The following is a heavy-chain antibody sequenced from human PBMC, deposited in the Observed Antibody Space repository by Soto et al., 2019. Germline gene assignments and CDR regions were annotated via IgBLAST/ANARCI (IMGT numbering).Heavy chain of an antibody. J-gene: IGHJ4*02. CDR3: TRRLATTVAALGY. CDR2: ISENGDRQ. D-gene: IGHD4-17*01. V-gene: IGHV3-30-3*01. CDR1: GLTFTSSS. Sequence: QVQLVQSGGGVVQAGNSLRLSCTASGLTFTSSSFHWVRQAPGKGLEWVAVISENGDRQYSTESVRGRFLISRDSYKNTVYLQMNSLRPEYTGVYFCTRRLATTVAALGYWGQVALCTVSS.